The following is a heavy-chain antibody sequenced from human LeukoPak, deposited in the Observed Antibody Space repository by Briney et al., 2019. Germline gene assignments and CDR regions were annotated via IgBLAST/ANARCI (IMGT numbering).Heavy chain of an antibody. D-gene: IGHD1-26*01. Sequence: PGGSLRLSCTASGFKFDDYAMHWVRQAPGKGLEWVSGISWNSGSIGYADSVKGRFTISRDNAKNSLYLQMNSLRAEDTALYYCAKDIRYSGTGGFDYWGQGTLVTVSS. CDR2: ISWNSGSI. CDR1: GFKFDDYA. V-gene: IGHV3-9*01. CDR3: AKDIRYSGTGGFDY. J-gene: IGHJ4*02.